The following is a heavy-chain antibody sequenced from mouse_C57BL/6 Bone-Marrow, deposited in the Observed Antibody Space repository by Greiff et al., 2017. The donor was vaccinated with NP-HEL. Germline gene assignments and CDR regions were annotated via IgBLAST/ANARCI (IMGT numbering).Heavy chain of an antibody. Sequence: DVHLVESGAELVRPGASVKLSCTASGFNIKDDYMHWVKQRPEQGLEWIGWIDPENGDTEYASKFQGKATITADTSSNTAYLQLSSLTSEDTAVYYCTTDYGSSYPYYAMDYWGQGTSVTVSS. V-gene: IGHV14-4*01. CDR2: IDPENGDT. CDR3: TTDYGSSYPYYAMDY. D-gene: IGHD1-1*01. J-gene: IGHJ4*01. CDR1: GFNIKDDY.